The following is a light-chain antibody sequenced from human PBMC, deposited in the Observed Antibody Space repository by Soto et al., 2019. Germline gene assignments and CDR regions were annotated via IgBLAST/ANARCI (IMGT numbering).Light chain of an antibody. CDR1: QSVSSN. CDR2: GAS. J-gene: IGKJ4*01. CDR3: QQYNNWPPLT. V-gene: IGKV3D-15*01. Sequence: EIVMTQSPATVSVSPGERATISCRASQSVSSNLAWYQQKPGQAPRLLIYGASTRATGIPARFSGSGSGTEFTLTIRSLQSEDFALYFCQQYNNWPPLTFGGGTKVEIK.